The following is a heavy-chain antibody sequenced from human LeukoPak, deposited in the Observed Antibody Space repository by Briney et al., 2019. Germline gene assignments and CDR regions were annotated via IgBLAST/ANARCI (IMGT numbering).Heavy chain of an antibody. CDR3: ARELNYFDF. CDR2: INPNNGGT. Sequence: ASVKVSCKASGHIFTGYYFHWVRQAPGQGLEWMGWINPNNGGTNYAQKFQGRVTMTRDTSITTTYMELSRLISDDTAIYYCARELNYFDFWGQGTLLTVSS. V-gene: IGHV1-2*02. J-gene: IGHJ4*02. CDR1: GHIFTGYY.